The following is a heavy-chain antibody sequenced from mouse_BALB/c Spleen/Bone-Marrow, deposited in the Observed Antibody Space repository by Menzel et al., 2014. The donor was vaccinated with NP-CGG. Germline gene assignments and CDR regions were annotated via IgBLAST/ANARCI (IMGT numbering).Heavy chain of an antibody. D-gene: IGHD2-12*01. CDR1: GFTFSSFG. CDR3: ARTTYYAMDY. V-gene: IGHV5-17*02. J-gene: IGHJ4*01. CDR2: ISSGSSTI. Sequence: DVKLQESGGGLVQPGGSRKLSCAASGFTFSSFGMHWVRQAPEKGLEWVAYISSGSSTIYYADTAKGRFTISRDSPKNPLFQQMTRRRSEDAAMYYCARTTYYAMDYWGQGTPVTVSS.